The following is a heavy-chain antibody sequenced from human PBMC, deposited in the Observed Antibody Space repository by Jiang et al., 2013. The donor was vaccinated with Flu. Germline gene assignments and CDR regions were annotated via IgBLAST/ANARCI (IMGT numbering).Heavy chain of an antibody. CDR1: GFTFSDYY. CDR2: ISSSSSVT. D-gene: IGHD4-17*01. CDR3: ARGPTVTKFWNHGDDH. Sequence: VKPGGSLRLSCAASGFTFSDYYMSWVRQAPGRAEWVSYISSSSSVTKYADSVKGRFAISRDNVRNSLHLQMNSLRAEDTAVYYCARGPTVTKFWNHGDDHWGLGTLVTVSS. J-gene: IGHJ4*02. V-gene: IGHV3-11*05.